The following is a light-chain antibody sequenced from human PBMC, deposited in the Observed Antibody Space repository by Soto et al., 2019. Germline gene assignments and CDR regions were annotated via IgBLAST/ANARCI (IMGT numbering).Light chain of an antibody. V-gene: IGKV3D-15*01. CDR1: QSVGSN. Sequence: EVVMTQSPATVPVSLGGRVTLSCRASQSVGSNLAWYQQKPGQPPRLLIYEASNRDTGVPTRFSGSGSGTEFTLTITSLQSEDFAVYYCQQYNHWPPWTFGQGTKVEVK. CDR2: EAS. J-gene: IGKJ1*01. CDR3: QQYNHWPPWT.